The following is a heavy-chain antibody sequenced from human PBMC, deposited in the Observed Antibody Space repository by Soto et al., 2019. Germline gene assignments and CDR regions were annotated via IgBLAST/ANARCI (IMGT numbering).Heavy chain of an antibody. CDR1: SGPSRSYN. Sequence: QVQLQQSGPRLVKPSETLSLTCTVSSGPSRSYNWGWIRQSPRRGLEWIGYVYYTGDTAYNPSLRSRVPISADTATNNIPLILGSVTAADTAVYYCVRQGIDYLPGLADVWGQGTTVTVSS. J-gene: IGHJ6*02. CDR2: VYYTGDT. V-gene: IGHV4-59*08. D-gene: IGHD1-26*01. CDR3: VRQGIDYLPGLADV.